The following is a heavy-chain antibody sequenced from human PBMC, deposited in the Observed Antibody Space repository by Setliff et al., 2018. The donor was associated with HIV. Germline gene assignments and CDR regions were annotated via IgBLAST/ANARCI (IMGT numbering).Heavy chain of an antibody. CDR3: AGVVSRREDRGTWMKLWLAPYYMDV. Sequence: SETLSLTCAVSGGSITNKYWSWIRQPPGKGLEWLGYVSSSGTTNYNPSLESRLTISVDTSKNQVSLRLSSVTAADTAVYFCAGVVSRREDRGTWMKLWLAPYYMDVWGKGTTVTVSS. J-gene: IGHJ6*03. CDR1: GGSITNKY. D-gene: IGHD5-18*01. V-gene: IGHV4-59*01. CDR2: VSSSGTT.